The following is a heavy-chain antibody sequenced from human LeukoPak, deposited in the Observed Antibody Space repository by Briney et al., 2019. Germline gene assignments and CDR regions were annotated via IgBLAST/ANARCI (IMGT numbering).Heavy chain of an antibody. CDR1: GVSITSNY. J-gene: IGHJ5*02. Sequence: SETLSLTCTVSGVSITSNYWGWIRQPAGKGLEWIGRIYTSGSTNYNPSLKSRVTMSVDTSKNQFSLKLSSVTAADTAVYYCARGPFYGDYSWWFDPWGQGTLVTVSS. V-gene: IGHV4-4*07. CDR3: ARGPFYGDYSWWFDP. D-gene: IGHD4-17*01. CDR2: IYTSGST.